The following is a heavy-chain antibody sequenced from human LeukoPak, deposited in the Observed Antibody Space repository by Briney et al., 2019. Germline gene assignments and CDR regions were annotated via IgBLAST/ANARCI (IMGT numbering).Heavy chain of an antibody. Sequence: SQTLSLTCAISGDSFSSNNAAWSWIRQSPSRGLEWLGRTYYRSKWYNEYAVSEKSRITINPDTTKNQFSLQLNSVTPEDTAVYYCARVGGTFSYGMDVWGQGTTVTVSS. D-gene: IGHD1-1*01. J-gene: IGHJ6*02. CDR3: ARVGGTFSYGMDV. CDR2: TYYRSKWYN. CDR1: GDSFSSNNAA. V-gene: IGHV6-1*01.